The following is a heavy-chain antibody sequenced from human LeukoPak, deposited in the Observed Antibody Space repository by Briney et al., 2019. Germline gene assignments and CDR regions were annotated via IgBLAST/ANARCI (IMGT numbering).Heavy chain of an antibody. CDR1: GYSISSGYY. CDR3: ARLAIQLWPSQGKYYFDY. J-gene: IGHJ4*02. Sequence: SETLSLTCTVSGYSISSGYYWGWIRQPPGQGLEWIGSIYHSGSTYYNPSLKSRVTISVDTSKNQFSLKLSSVTAADTAVYYCARLAIQLWPSQGKYYFDYWGQGTLVTVSS. V-gene: IGHV4-38-2*02. D-gene: IGHD5-18*01. CDR2: IYHSGST.